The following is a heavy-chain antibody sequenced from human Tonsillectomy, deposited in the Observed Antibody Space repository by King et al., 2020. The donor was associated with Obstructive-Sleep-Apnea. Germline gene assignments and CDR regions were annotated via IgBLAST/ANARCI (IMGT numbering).Heavy chain of an antibody. CDR3: ARHPHYTAIVYFDY. V-gene: IGHV5-10-1*03. D-gene: IGHD5-18*01. J-gene: IGHJ4*02. CDR1: VYSFTSYW. Sequence: VQLVESGAEVKKPGESLRISCRVSVYSFTSYWISWVRQMPGKGLEWMGRIDPTNSYANYSPSFQGHVTISSDKSISTAYLQWSSLKASDTAMYYCARHPHYTAIVYFDYWGQGTLVTVSS. CDR2: IDPTNSYA.